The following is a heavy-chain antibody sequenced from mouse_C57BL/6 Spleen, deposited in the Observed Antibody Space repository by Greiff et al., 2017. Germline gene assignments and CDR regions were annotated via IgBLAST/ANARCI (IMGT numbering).Heavy chain of an antibody. CDR1: GFNIKDDY. CDR2: IDPENGDT. D-gene: IGHD1-1*01. J-gene: IGHJ1*03. V-gene: IGHV14-4*01. CDR3: TTTVYGSSSWYFDV. Sequence: EVKLMESGAELVRPGASVKLSCTASGFNIKDDYMHWVKQRPEQGLEWIGWIDPENGDTEYASKFQGKATITADTSSNTAYLPLSSLTSEDTAVYYCTTTVYGSSSWYFDVWGTGTTVTVSS.